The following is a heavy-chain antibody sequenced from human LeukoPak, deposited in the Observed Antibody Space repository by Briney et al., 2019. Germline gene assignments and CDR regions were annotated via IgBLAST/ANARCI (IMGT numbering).Heavy chain of an antibody. J-gene: IGHJ4*02. D-gene: IGHD6-19*01. V-gene: IGHV3-30*15. CDR2: ISDDGSRQ. CDR1: GFTFRSYA. Sequence: GGSLRLSCAASGFTFRSYAMHWVRQAPGKGLEWVAVISDDGSRQHYADFLEGRITISRDNSKNTVSLQMSSLRTEDTAVYFCAREQSGDGWSDFDYWGQGTLVTVSS. CDR3: AREQSGDGWSDFDY.